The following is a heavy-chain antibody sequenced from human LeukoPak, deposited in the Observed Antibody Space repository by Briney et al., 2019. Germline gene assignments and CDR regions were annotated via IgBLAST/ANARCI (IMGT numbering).Heavy chain of an antibody. V-gene: IGHV4-39*07. CDR2: IYYSGST. CDR3: TRVSIHGDSDY. Sequence: SETLSLTCSVSGDSISTSSYYWGWIRQPPGKGLEWIGTIYYSGSTYYNPSLTSRVTISVDTSKNQFSLNLRSVTSADTAVYFCTRVSIHGDSDYWGQGTLVTVSS. CDR1: GDSISTSSYY. J-gene: IGHJ4*02.